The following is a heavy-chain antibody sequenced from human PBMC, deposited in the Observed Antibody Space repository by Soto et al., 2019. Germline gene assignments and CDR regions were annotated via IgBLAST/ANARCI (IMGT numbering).Heavy chain of an antibody. CDR2: IYYSGST. J-gene: IGHJ6*02. CDR3: ARETRYSGYDYFYYGMDV. V-gene: IGHV4-30-4*01. CDR1: GGSISSGDYY. D-gene: IGHD5-12*01. Sequence: PSETLSLTCTVSGGSISSGDYYWSWIRQPPGKGLEWIGYIYYSGSTYYNPSLKSRVTISVDTSKNQFSLKLSSVTAADTAVYYCARETRYSGYDYFYYGMDVWGQGTTVTVSS.